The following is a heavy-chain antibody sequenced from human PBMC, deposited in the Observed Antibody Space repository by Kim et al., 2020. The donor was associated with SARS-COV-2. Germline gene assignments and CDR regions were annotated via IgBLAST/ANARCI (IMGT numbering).Heavy chain of an antibody. CDR3: AKDKGRWGLRSRDYFDY. D-gene: IGHD1-26*01. J-gene: IGHJ4*02. CDR1: GFTFSSYA. CDR2: ISGSGGST. Sequence: GGSLRLSCAASGFTFSSYAMSWVRQAPGKGLEWVSAISGSGGSTYYADSVKGRFTISRDNSKNTLYLQMNSLRAEDTAVYYCAKDKGRWGLRSRDYFDYWGQGTLVTVSS. V-gene: IGHV3-23*01.